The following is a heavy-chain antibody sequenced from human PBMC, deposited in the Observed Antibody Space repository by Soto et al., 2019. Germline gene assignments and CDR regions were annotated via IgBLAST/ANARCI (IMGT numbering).Heavy chain of an antibody. CDR1: GYTFNRYD. V-gene: IGHV1-18*01. CDR3: ARDQAVGHVDY. J-gene: IGHJ4*02. D-gene: IGHD3-10*01. CDR2: INPYNGNT. Sequence: ASVKVSCKASGYTFNRYDINCVRQATGQGLEWMGWINPYNGNTNYAQKLRGRVTMTTDISTSTAYMELRSLRSDDTAVYYCARDQAVGHVDYWGQGTLVTVSS.